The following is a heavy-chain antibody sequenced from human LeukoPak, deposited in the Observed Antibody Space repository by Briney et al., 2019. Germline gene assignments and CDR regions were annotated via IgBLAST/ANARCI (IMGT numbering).Heavy chain of an antibody. CDR2: IYYSGST. Sequence: SETLSLTCTVSGGSISSYYWSWIRQPPGKGLEWIGYIYYSGSTNYNPSLKSRVTISVDTSKNQFSLKLSSVTAADTAVYYCARDHYGDSNWFDPWGQGTLVTVSS. V-gene: IGHV4-59*01. D-gene: IGHD4-17*01. J-gene: IGHJ5*02. CDR1: GGSISSYY. CDR3: ARDHYGDSNWFDP.